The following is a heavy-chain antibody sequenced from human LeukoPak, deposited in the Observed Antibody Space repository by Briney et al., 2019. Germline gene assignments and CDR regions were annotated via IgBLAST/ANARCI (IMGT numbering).Heavy chain of an antibody. CDR3: ARSRGAEHSNNWFDP. CDR1: GYSFTSYW. D-gene: IGHD1/OR15-1a*01. V-gene: IGHV5-51*01. CDR2: IYPGDSDT. Sequence: HGESLKISCKGSGYSFTSYWIGWVRQMPGKGLEWMGIIYPGDSDTRYSPSFQGQVTISADKSISTAYLQWSSLKASDTAMYYCARSRGAEHSNNWFDPWGQGTLVTVPS. J-gene: IGHJ5*02.